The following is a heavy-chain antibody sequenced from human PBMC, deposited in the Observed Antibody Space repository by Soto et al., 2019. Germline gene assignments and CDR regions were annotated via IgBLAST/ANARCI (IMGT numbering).Heavy chain of an antibody. J-gene: IGHJ4*01. CDR2: ISTYNGNT. Sequence: ASVKVSCKTSGFTFNTYYISWLRQAPGQGLEWIGWISTYNGNTNYVPKFQGRITMTTDTSTSTAYMELRSLRSDDTALYFCERDTSNYFDLWG. D-gene: IGHD2-2*01. CDR3: ERDTSNYFDL. V-gene: IGHV1-18*01. CDR1: GFTFNTYY.